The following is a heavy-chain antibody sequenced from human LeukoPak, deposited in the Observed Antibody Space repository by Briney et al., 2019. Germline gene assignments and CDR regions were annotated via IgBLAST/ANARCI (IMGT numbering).Heavy chain of an antibody. CDR3: ARARAYYDFWSGWNSPTDY. CDR2: IYHSGST. Sequence: SETLSLTCAVSGGSISSSNWWSWVRQPPGKGLEWIGEIYHSGSTNYNPSLKSRVTISVDKSKNQFSLKLSSVTAADTAVYYCARARAYYDFWSGWNSPTDYWGQGTLVTVSS. V-gene: IGHV4-4*02. CDR1: GGSISSSNW. J-gene: IGHJ4*02. D-gene: IGHD3-3*01.